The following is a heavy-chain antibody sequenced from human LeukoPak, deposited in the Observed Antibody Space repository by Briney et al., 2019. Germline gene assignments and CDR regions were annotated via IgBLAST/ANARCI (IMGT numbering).Heavy chain of an antibody. CDR1: GGSFSGYY. Sequence: SETLSLTCAVYGGSFSGYYWSWIRQPPGEGLEWIGYIYYSGTTNYNPSLKSRVTISVDTSKNQFSLKLSSVTAADTAVYYCAREYSSSSGRRAFDVWGQGTMVTVSS. CDR2: IYYSGTT. V-gene: IGHV4-59*08. D-gene: IGHD6-6*01. CDR3: AREYSSSSGRRAFDV. J-gene: IGHJ3*01.